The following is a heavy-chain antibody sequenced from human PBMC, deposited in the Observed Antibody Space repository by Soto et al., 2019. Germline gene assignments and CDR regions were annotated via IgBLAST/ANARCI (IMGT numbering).Heavy chain of an antibody. CDR1: GYTFTNYD. CDR2: MNPNSGNT. D-gene: IGHD3-22*01. J-gene: IGHJ6*02. Sequence: GASVKVSCKASGYTFTNYDINWVRQATGQGLEWMGWMNPNSGNTGYAQKFQGRVTMTRNTSISTAYMELSSLRSEDTAVYYCATVWLWNYYYYYGMDVWGQGTTVTVSS. CDR3: ATVWLWNYYYYYGMDV. V-gene: IGHV1-8*01.